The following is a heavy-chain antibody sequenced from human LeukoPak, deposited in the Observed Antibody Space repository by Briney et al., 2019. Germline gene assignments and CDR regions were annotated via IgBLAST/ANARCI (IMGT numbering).Heavy chain of an antibody. CDR3: ARSLEMATIRPFDY. J-gene: IGHJ4*02. CDR1: GFTFSSYA. CDR2: ISGSGGST. V-gene: IGHV3-23*01. Sequence: GGSLRLSCAASGFTFSSYAMSWVRQAPGKGLEWVSAISGSGGSTYYADSVKGRFTISRDNAKNSLYLQMNSLRAEDTAVYYCARSLEMATIRPFDYWGQGTLVTVSS. D-gene: IGHD5-24*01.